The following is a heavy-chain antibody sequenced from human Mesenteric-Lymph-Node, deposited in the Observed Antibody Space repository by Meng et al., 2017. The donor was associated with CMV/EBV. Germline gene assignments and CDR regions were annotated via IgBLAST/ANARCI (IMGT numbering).Heavy chain of an antibody. CDR1: GYTFTDNY. V-gene: IGHV1-2*02. CDR3: ARGAPCGDDCYSFDY. J-gene: IGHJ4*02. Sequence: ASVKVSCKASGYTFTDNYMHWVRQAPGQGLEWMAWINPKTGATNYAQKFRGRVTTTSDTSTTTAYMELTRLLSDDTAVYYCARGAPCGDDCYSFDYWGQGTRVTVSS. D-gene: IGHD2-21*01. CDR2: INPKTGAT.